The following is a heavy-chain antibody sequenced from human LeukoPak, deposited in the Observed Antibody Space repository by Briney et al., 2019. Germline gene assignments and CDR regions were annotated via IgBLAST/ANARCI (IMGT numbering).Heavy chain of an antibody. CDR2: INHSGST. Sequence: PSETLSLTCAVYGGSFSGYYWSWIRQPPGKGLEWIGEINHSGSTNYNPSLKSRVTISVDTSKNQFSLKLSSVTAADTAVYYCGRVXYSSSWTIDYWGQGTLVTVSS. V-gene: IGHV4-34*01. CDR3: GRVXYSSSWTIDY. J-gene: IGHJ4*02. CDR1: GGSFSGYY. D-gene: IGHD6-13*01.